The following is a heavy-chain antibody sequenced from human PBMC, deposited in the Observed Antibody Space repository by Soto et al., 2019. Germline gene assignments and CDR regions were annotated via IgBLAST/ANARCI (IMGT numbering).Heavy chain of an antibody. Sequence: SETLSLTCTVSGGSISSQYWSWIRQSPGKGLEWIAYISYSGSTDYNPSLKSRVTISVDTSKNHFSLKLTSVTAADTAVYYCAGHARVSAVWNDWFDPWGQGTLVTVSS. J-gene: IGHJ5*02. V-gene: IGHV4-59*08. CDR1: GGSISSQY. CDR3: AGHARVSAVWNDWFDP. CDR2: ISYSGST. D-gene: IGHD2-2*01.